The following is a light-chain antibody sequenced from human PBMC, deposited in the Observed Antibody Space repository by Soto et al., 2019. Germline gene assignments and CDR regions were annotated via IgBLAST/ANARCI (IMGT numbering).Light chain of an antibody. CDR2: DVS. Sequence: QSALTQPASVSGSPGQSITISCTGSSSDVCGYDYVSWYQHHPGKAPKLMIHDVSNRPSGVSNRFSGSKSGNTASLTISGLQADDEADYYCSSYTSSSTPYVFGTGTKLTVL. V-gene: IGLV2-14*03. CDR3: SSYTSSSTPYV. J-gene: IGLJ1*01. CDR1: SSDVCGYDY.